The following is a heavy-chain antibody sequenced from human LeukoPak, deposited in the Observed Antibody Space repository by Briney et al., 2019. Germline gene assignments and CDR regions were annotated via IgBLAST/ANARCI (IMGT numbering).Heavy chain of an antibody. D-gene: IGHD1-7*01. J-gene: IGHJ4*02. Sequence: SQTLSLTCTVSGGSISSGGYSWSWIRQPPGKGLEWIGYIYHSGSTYYNPSLKSRVTISVDRSKNQFSLKLSSVTAADTAVYYCARVRNYLFDYWGQGTLVTVSS. CDR1: GGSISSGGYS. CDR2: IYHSGST. CDR3: ARVRNYLFDY. V-gene: IGHV4-30-2*01.